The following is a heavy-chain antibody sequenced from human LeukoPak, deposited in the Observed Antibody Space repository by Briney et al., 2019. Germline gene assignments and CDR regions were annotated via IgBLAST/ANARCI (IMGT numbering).Heavy chain of an antibody. CDR2: IKQDGSEK. Sequence: PGGSLRLSCAASGFIFNNYWMSWVRQAPGKGLEWVANIKQDGSEKYYVDSVKGRFTISRDNAKNSLFLQMNSLRAEDTAVYYCARDYDFWSGTDYWGQGTLVTVSS. V-gene: IGHV3-7*03. CDR3: ARDYDFWSGTDY. CDR1: GFIFNNYW. D-gene: IGHD3-3*01. J-gene: IGHJ4*02.